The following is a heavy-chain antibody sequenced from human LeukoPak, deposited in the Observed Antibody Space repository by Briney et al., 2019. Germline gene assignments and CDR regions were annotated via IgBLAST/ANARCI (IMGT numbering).Heavy chain of an antibody. D-gene: IGHD5-12*01. V-gene: IGHV3-21*01. Sequence: GGSLRLSCAASGFTFSSYSMNWVRQAPGKGLEWVSSISSSSSYIYYADSVKGRFTISRDDAKNSLYLQMNSLRAEETAVYYCARDLVWYSSYDLDYYYGMDVRGQGTTVTVSS. CDR3: ARDLVWYSSYDLDYYYGMDV. CDR2: ISSSSSYI. J-gene: IGHJ6*02. CDR1: GFTFSSYS.